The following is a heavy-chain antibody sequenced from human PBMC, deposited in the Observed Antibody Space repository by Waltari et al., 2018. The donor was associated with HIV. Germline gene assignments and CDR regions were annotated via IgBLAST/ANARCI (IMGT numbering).Heavy chain of an antibody. Sequence: EVQLVESGGGLVQPGGSLRLSCAASGFTFINYEMNWVRQATGKVREGVAYTSRGGIRNYYAESVKGRFTISKDTAKNSVYLQMNSVRVEDTALYYCARLRIDTIVWAAFDYWGQGTLVTVSS. CDR1: GFTFINYE. V-gene: IGHV3-48*03. CDR2: TSRGGIRN. D-gene: IGHD2-21*01. J-gene: IGHJ4*02. CDR3: ARLRIDTIVWAAFDY.